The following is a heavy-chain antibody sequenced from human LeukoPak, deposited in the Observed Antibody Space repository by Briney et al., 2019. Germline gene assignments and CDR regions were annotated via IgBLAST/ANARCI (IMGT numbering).Heavy chain of an antibody. J-gene: IGHJ5*02. CDR1: GGSISSYY. V-gene: IGHV4-59*01. CDR2: IYYSGST. D-gene: IGHD3-22*01. Sequence: TSSETLSLTCTVSGGSISSYYWSWIRQPPGKGLEWIGYIYYSGSTNYNPSLKSRVTISVDTSKNQFSLKLSSVTAADTAVYYCAGSSEDDYYDSSGYSNWFDPWGQGTLVTVSS. CDR3: AGSSEDDYYDSSGYSNWFDP.